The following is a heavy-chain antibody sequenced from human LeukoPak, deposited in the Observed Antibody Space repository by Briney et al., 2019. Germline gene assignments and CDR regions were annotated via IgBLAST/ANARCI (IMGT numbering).Heavy chain of an antibody. J-gene: IGHJ4*02. V-gene: IGHV3-7*01. D-gene: IGHD1-7*01. Sequence: GGSLRLSCAASGFTVSSNYMSWVRQAPGKGLEWVTHMYQSEAAEYYMDSVRGRFTISRDNAKNSLYLQMNSLRADDTAVYYCAKRTVIDPKSITGTKWTLDYWGQGTLVTVSS. CDR1: GFTVSSNY. CDR2: MYQSEAAE. CDR3: AKRTVIDPKSITGTKWTLDY.